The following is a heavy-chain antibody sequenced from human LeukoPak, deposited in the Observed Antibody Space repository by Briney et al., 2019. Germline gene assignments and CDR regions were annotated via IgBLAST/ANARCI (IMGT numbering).Heavy chain of an antibody. CDR1: GFTFSTYA. D-gene: IGHD4/OR15-4a*01. Sequence: GGSLRLSCAASGFTFSTYAMTWVRQAPGKGLEWVSSITGSGDGTSAADSVKGRFTISRDNSKNTLYLQMNSLRVEDTAVYYCAKAGLVRGGALDSWGQGTLVTVSS. V-gene: IGHV3-23*01. CDR2: ITGSGDGT. CDR3: AKAGLVRGGALDS. J-gene: IGHJ4*02.